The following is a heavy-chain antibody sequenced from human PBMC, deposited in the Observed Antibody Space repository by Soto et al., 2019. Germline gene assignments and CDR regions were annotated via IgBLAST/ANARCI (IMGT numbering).Heavy chain of an antibody. V-gene: IGHV3-33*01. J-gene: IGHJ3*02. CDR2: IWYDGSNK. CDR1: GFTFSSYG. Sequence: GESLKISCAASGFTFSSYGMHWVRQAPGKGLEWVAVIWYDGSNKYYADSVKGRFTISRDNSKNTLYLQMNSLRAEDTAVYYCARGSIAARQEGAFDIWGQGTMVTVSS. CDR3: ARGSIAARQEGAFDI. D-gene: IGHD6-6*01.